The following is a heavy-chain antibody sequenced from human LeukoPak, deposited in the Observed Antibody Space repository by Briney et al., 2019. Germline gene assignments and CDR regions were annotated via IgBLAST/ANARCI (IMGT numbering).Heavy chain of an antibody. CDR3: AKGLRFRAVLSAFDY. V-gene: IGHV3-43D*04. J-gene: IGHJ4*02. D-gene: IGHD3-16*02. CDR1: GFTFDDYA. Sequence: GGSLRLSCAASGFTFDDYAMHWVRQAPGKGLEWVSLISWDGGGTYYADSVKGRFTISRDNSKNSLYLQMNSLRAEDTALYYCAKGLRFRAVLSAFDYWGKETLVTVP. CDR2: ISWDGGGT.